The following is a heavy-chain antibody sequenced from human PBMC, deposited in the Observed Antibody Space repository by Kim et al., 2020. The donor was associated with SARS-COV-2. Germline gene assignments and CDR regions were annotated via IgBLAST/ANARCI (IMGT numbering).Heavy chain of an antibody. CDR2: ISYDGSNK. D-gene: IGHD3-10*01. Sequence: GVSLRLSCAASGFTFSSYGMHWVRQAPGKGLEWVAVISYDGSNKYYADSVKGRFTISRDNSKNTLYLQMNSLRAEDTAVYYCAKEGNGAYYYGSGSYPSFDPWGQGTLVTVSS. CDR1: GFTFSSYG. J-gene: IGHJ5*02. CDR3: AKEGNGAYYYGSGSYPSFDP. V-gene: IGHV3-30*18.